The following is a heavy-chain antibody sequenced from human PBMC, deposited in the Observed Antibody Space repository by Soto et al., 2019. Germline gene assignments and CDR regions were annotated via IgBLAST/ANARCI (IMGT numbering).Heavy chain of an antibody. CDR1: GGSISSYD. J-gene: IGHJ4*02. V-gene: IGHV4-59*01. CDR3: GEGGEWKTKFDY. Sequence: PSETLSLTCTVSGGSISSYDWSWIRQPPGKGLEWIGYIYYSGSTNYNPSLKSRITISVDTSKNQFSLKLSSVTAADTAVYYCGEGGEWKTKFDYGGQGTLVPVS. CDR2: IYYSGST. D-gene: IGHD1-1*01.